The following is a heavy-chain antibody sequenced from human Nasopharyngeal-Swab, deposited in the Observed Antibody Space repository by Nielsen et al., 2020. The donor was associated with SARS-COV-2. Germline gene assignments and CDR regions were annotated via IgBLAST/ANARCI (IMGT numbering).Heavy chain of an antibody. D-gene: IGHD3-22*01. Sequence: ASVKVSCKVSGYTLTELSMHWVRQAPGKGLGWMGGFDPEDGETIYAQKFQGRVTMTEDTSTDTAYMELSSLRSEDTAVYYCATAWVYYYDSSGYDYWGQGTLVTVSS. CDR1: GYTLTELS. V-gene: IGHV1-24*01. J-gene: IGHJ4*02. CDR3: ATAWVYYYDSSGYDY. CDR2: FDPEDGET.